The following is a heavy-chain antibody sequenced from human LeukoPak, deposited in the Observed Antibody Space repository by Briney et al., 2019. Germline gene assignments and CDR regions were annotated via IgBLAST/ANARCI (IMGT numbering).Heavy chain of an antibody. D-gene: IGHD1-26*01. CDR3: ARDADYNGSYLGYYGMDV. V-gene: IGHV3-30-3*01. CDR2: ISYDGSNK. CDR1: GFTFSSYA. J-gene: IGHJ6*02. Sequence: GGSLRLSCAASGFTFSSYAMHWVRQAPGKGLEWVAVISYDGSNKYYADSVKGRFTISRDNSKNTLYLQMNSLRAEDTAVYYCARDADYNGSYLGYYGMDVWGQGTTVTVSS.